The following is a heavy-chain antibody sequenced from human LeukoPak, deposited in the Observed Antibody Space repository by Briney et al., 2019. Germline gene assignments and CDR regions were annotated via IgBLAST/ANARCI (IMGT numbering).Heavy chain of an antibody. J-gene: IGHJ3*01. CDR2: IDSTSRNI. D-gene: IGHD7-27*01. CDR1: GSSFSEYA. CDR3: AREDDAWGPNTFNV. V-gene: IGHV3-48*02. Sequence: GGSLRLSCAPSGSSFSEYAMNWVRQAPGKGLQWISYIDSTSRNIYYGDSVKGRFTVSRDNAKNSLHLQLNSLRDEDTALYYCAREDDAWGPNTFNVWGQGAMVTVSS.